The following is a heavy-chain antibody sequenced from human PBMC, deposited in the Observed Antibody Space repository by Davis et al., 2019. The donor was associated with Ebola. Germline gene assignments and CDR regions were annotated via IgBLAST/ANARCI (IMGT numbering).Heavy chain of an antibody. J-gene: IGHJ4*02. CDR3: ARHIGIVGITTFNY. CDR1: GLTFTSTW. D-gene: IGHD3-3*01. V-gene: IGHV3-7*01. CDR2: IPEDGNEK. Sequence: PAESLSLSCAASGLTFTSTWMPWVRQAQGKGLQWVATIPEDGNEKHYMDSVKGRFTISRDNAKNSLFLQTNSLRDEDTAVFYCARHIGIVGITTFNYWGQGALVTVSS.